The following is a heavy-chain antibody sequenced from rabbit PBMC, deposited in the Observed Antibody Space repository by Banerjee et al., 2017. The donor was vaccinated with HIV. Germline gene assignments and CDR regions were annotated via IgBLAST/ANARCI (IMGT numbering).Heavy chain of an antibody. CDR3: ARGDVGYAGWGYAPMDL. J-gene: IGHJ3*01. V-gene: IGHV1S45*01. CDR1: GFSFSNKYV. D-gene: IGHD4-2*01. Sequence: QEQLKESGGGLVQPGGSLKVSCKASGFSFSNKYVMCWVRQAPGKGLEWIACSNTSTGNTGYASWAKGRFTISKTSSTTVTLQMTSLTAADTATYFCARGDVGYAGWGYAPMDLWGQGTLVTVS. CDR2: SNTSTGNT.